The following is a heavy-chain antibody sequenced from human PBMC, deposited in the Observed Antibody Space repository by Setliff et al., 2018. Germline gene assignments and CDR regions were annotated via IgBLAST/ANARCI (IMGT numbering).Heavy chain of an antibody. CDR2: ISPYNGNT. D-gene: IGHD3-22*01. CDR3: ARINFYVSSGYYYAPDY. CDR1: GYRFTTYG. Sequence: ASVKVSCKASGYRFTTYGINWVRQAPGQGLEWMGWISPYNGNTKYAQKFQGRVTMTADTSTSTAYMELRSLRFDDTAVYYCARINFYVSSGYYYAPDYWGQGTLVTVSS. J-gene: IGHJ4*02. V-gene: IGHV1-18*01.